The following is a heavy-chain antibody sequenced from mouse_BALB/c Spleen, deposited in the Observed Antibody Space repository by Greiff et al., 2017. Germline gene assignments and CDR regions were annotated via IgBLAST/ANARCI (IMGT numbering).Heavy chain of an antibody. J-gene: IGHJ4*01. V-gene: IGHV5-6-4*01. Sequence: DVMLVESGGGLVKPGGSLKLSCAASGFTFSSYTMSWVRQTPEKRLEWVATISSGGSYTYYPDSVKGRFTISRDNAKNTLYLQMSSLKSEDTAMYYCTRVYYGNYDYAMDYWGQGTSVTVSS. CDR2: ISSGGSYT. CDR3: TRVYYGNYDYAMDY. CDR1: GFTFSSYT. D-gene: IGHD2-1*01.